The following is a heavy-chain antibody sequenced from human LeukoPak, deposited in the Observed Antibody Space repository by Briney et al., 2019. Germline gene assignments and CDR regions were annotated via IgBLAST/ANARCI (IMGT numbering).Heavy chain of an antibody. D-gene: IGHD2-8*02. J-gene: IGHJ4*02. V-gene: IGHV4-59*01. CDR2: IYSSGST. CDR1: GGSIGSYY. CDR3: ARGPYWDFDY. Sequence: SETLSLTCSVSGGSIGSYYWSWIRLPPGKGLEWIGFIYSSGSTNYNPSLKSRVTTSVDTSKNQFSLKLISVTAADTAVYYCARGPYWDFDYWGQGILVTVSS.